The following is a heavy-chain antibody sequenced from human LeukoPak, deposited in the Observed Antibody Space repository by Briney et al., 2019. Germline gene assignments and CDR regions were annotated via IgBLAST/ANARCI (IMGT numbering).Heavy chain of an antibody. CDR3: ARDGSTGLDY. V-gene: IGHV4-59*01. J-gene: IGHJ4*02. Sequence: PETLSLTCTVSGGSLSSYYLSWIRPPPGKGVEWIGYIYYSVRTNNNPSLKSRVPISVDPSKDQFSLKLSSVTAADTAVYYCARDGSTGLDYWGQGTLVTVSS. D-gene: IGHD3-10*01. CDR2: IYYSVRT. CDR1: GGSLSSYY.